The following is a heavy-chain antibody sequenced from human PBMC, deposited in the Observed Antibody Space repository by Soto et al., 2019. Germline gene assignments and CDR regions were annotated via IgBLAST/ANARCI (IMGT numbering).Heavy chain of an antibody. CDR1: GFTVSSNY. J-gene: IGHJ4*02. CDR3: ARDGSYYGSGPRNLFDY. CDR2: IYSGGST. V-gene: IGHV3-66*01. Sequence: PGGSLRLSCAASGFTVSSNYMSWVRQAPGKGLEWVSVIYSGGSTYYADSVKGRFTISRDNSKNTLYLQMNSLRAEDTAVYYCARDGSYYGSGPRNLFDYWGQGTLVTVSS. D-gene: IGHD3-10*01.